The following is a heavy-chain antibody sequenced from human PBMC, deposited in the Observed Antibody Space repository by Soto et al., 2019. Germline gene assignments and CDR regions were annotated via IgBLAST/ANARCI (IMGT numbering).Heavy chain of an antibody. CDR1: GYTFSNYD. Sequence: ASVKVSCKASGYTFSNYDINWVRRATGQGLEWMGWMNPNSGNTGYAHKFQGRVTMSRNTSITTAYMEVSSLRSEDTAVYYCARGDQNYDFWSGYYKPQKSYYFDYWGLGTLVTVSS. CDR3: ARGDQNYDFWSGYYKPQKSYYFDY. J-gene: IGHJ4*02. D-gene: IGHD3-3*01. V-gene: IGHV1-8*01. CDR2: MNPNSGNT.